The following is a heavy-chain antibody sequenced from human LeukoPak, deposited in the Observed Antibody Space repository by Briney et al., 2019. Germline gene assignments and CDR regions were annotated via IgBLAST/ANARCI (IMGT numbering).Heavy chain of an antibody. D-gene: IGHD6-6*01. CDR3: ARDHHSSSSRPGIGY. Sequence: ASVKVSCKASGYTFTSYDINWVRQATGQGLEWMGWMNPNSGNTGYAQKLQGRVTITADESTSTAYMELSSLRSEDTAVYYCARDHHSSSSRPGIGYWGQGTLVTVSS. CDR2: MNPNSGNT. J-gene: IGHJ4*02. V-gene: IGHV1-8*03. CDR1: GYTFTSYD.